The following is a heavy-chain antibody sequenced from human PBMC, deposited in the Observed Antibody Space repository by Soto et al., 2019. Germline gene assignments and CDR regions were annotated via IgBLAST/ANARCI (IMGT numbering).Heavy chain of an antibody. CDR3: ARGVTIFGVVIINWFDP. CDR2: INPSGGST. D-gene: IGHD3-3*01. Sequence: QVQLVQPGAEVKKPGASVKVSCKASGYTFTSYYMHWVRQAPGQGLEWMGIINPSGGSTSYAQKFQGRVTLTRDTSTSTVYMELSSLRSEDTAVYYCARGVTIFGVVIINWFDPWGQGTLVTVSS. J-gene: IGHJ5*02. CDR1: GYTFTSYY. V-gene: IGHV1-46*01.